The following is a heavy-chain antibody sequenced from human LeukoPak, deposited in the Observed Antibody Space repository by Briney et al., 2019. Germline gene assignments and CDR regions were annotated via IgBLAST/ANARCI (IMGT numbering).Heavy chain of an antibody. V-gene: IGHV4-39*07. J-gene: IGHJ4*02. CDR2: IYYSATT. CDR1: GGSISSSSYY. D-gene: IGHD5-18*01. Sequence: SETLSLTCTVSGGSISSSSYYWGWIRQPPGKGLEWIGSIYYSATTYYNPSLKSRVSISVDTSKNQFSLKLSSVSAADTAVYYCARDPERGYSYGIDYWGQGTLVTVSS. CDR3: ARDPERGYSYGIDY.